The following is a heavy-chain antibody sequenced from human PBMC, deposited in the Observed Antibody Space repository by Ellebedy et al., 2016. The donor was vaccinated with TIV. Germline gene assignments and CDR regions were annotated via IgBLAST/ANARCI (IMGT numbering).Heavy chain of an antibody. CDR1: GFTFSAFA. V-gene: IGHV3-23*01. CDR2: ISADGTST. CDR3: AKGSSSGYNYDRVGFAY. J-gene: IGHJ4*02. D-gene: IGHD3-16*01. Sequence: GGSLRLSCAASGFTFSAFAMHWVRQAPGKGLEWVSVISADGTSTFYGDSVKVRFTISRYNSNNTLFFQMNSLSGDDTAVYYCAKGSSSGYNYDRVGFAYWGQGNLVTVSS.